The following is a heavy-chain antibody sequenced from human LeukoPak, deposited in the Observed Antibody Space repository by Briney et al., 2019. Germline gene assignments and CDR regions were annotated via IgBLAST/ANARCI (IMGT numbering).Heavy chain of an antibody. V-gene: IGHV4-59*08. D-gene: IGHD3-16*01. CDR3: ASRVPRIMAFQH. CDR2: IYYSGST. J-gene: IGHJ1*01. Sequence: SETLSLTCTVPGGSISSYYWSWIRQPPGKGLEWIGYIYYSGSTNYNPSLKSRVTISVDTSKNQFSLKLGSVTAADTAVYYCASRVPRIMAFQHWGQGTLVTVSS. CDR1: GGSISSYY.